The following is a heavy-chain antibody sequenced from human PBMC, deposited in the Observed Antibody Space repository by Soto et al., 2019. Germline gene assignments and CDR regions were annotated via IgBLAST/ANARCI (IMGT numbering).Heavy chain of an antibody. CDR2: IYYSGST. J-gene: IGHJ6*02. V-gene: IGHV4-59*01. CDR1: GGSISSYY. CDR3: ARETGGEDV. Sequence: PSETLSLTCTVSGGSISSYYWSWIRQPPGKGLEWIGYIYYSGSTNYNPSLKSRVTISVDTSKNQFSLKLSSVTAADTAVYCCARETGGEDVWGQGTTVTVSS.